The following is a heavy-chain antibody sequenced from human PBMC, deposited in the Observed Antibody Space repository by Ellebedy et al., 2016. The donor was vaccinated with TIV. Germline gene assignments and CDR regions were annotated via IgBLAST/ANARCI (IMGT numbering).Heavy chain of an antibody. CDR2: ISGTGTRI. V-gene: IGHV3-23*01. CDR1: GFTFDNFG. Sequence: PGGSLRLSCATSGFTFDNFGMNWVRQAPGKGLEWVSIISGTGTRISYADSVKGRFTISRDNSKNTLYLQMNSLTAEDTAVYYCAKDGYEQWRSTHYFDCWGQGTLVTVSS. CDR3: AKDGYEQWRSTHYFDC. J-gene: IGHJ4*02. D-gene: IGHD6-19*01.